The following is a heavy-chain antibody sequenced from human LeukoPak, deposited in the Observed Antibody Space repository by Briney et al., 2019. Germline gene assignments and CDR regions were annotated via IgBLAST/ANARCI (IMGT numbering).Heavy chain of an antibody. CDR3: ARGLGDYNTDWFPVSGY. D-gene: IGHD3-9*01. CDR1: GYTFTGYY. Sequence: ASVKVSCKASGYTFTGYYMHWVRQAPGQGLEWMGWINPNSGGTNYAQKFQGRVTMTRDTSISTAYMELSRLRSEDTAIYYCARGLGDYNTDWFPVSGYWGQGTLVTVSS. CDR2: INPNSGGT. J-gene: IGHJ4*02. V-gene: IGHV1-2*02.